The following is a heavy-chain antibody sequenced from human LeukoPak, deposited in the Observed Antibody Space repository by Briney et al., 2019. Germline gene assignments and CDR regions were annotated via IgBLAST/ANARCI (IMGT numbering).Heavy chain of an antibody. Sequence: ASVKVSCKASGYTFTSYAMNWVRQAPGQGLEWMGWINTNTGNPTYAQGFTGRFVFSLDTSVSTAYLQISSLKAEDTAVYYCASGYIWFGELAQFDYWGQGTLVTVSS. V-gene: IGHV7-4-1*02. CDR3: ASGYIWFGELAQFDY. CDR2: INTNTGNP. J-gene: IGHJ4*02. D-gene: IGHD3-10*01. CDR1: GYTFTSYA.